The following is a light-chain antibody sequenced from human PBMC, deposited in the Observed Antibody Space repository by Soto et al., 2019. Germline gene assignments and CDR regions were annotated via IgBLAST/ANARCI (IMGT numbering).Light chain of an antibody. CDR1: QGISSY. CDR3: QQFNSFPRT. V-gene: IGKV1-9*01. CDR2: VAS. Sequence: DIQLTQSPSFLSASVGDRVTVTCRASQGISSYLAWYQQKPEKAPKLLINVASTLQSGVPSRFSGSGSGTEFTLTISSLQTEDFATYYCQQFNSFPRTFGQGTKVEIK. J-gene: IGKJ1*01.